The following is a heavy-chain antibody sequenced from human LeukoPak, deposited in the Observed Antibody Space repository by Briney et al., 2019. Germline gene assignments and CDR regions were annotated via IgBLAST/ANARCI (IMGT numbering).Heavy chain of an antibody. CDR2: IITSSSTI. CDR1: GFTFSSYS. CDR3: ARDKAYYYDSSGYYDY. Sequence: TGGSLRLSCAASGFTFSSYSMNWVRQAPGKGLEWVSYIITSSSTIYYADSVKGRFTISRDNAKNSLYLQMNSLRAEDTAVYYCARDKAYYYDSSGYYDYWGQGTLVTVSS. V-gene: IGHV3-48*01. J-gene: IGHJ4*02. D-gene: IGHD3-22*01.